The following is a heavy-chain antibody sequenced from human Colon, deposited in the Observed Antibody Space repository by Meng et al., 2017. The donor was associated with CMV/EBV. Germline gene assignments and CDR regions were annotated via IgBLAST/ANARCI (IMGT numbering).Heavy chain of an antibody. Sequence: SQTLSLTCAISGDSVSSNSAAWNWVRQSPSRGLEWLVRTYSKSKWYDDYAVAVKSRITITPDTSTNRFSLHLKSVTPEDTAVYYCARDRVSMVRGVIYDYYGMDVWGQGTTVTVSS. CDR1: GDSVSSNSAA. D-gene: IGHD3-10*01. CDR3: ARDRVSMVRGVIYDYYGMDV. J-gene: IGHJ6*02. V-gene: IGHV6-1*01. CDR2: TYSKSKWYD.